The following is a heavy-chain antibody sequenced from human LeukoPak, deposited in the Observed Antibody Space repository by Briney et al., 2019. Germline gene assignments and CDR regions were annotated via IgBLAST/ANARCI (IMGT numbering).Heavy chain of an antibody. CDR2: ISSSGSTI. Sequence: GGSLRLSCAASGFTFSDYYMSWIRQAPGKGLEWVSYISSSGSTIYYADSVKGRFTISRENAKNSLYLKMNSLRAEDTAVYYCAREQAYYYYGMDVWGQGTTVTVSS. CDR1: GFTFSDYY. V-gene: IGHV3-11*01. CDR3: AREQAYYYYGMDV. J-gene: IGHJ6*02.